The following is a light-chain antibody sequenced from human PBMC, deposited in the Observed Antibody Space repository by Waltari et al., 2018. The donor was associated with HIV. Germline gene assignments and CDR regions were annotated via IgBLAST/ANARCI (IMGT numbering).Light chain of an antibody. J-gene: IGKJ1*01. Sequence: DIVMTQTLLSLTVSSGAPASISCNSSHSLKHEIGFTYLDWFVQRPGCAPEPLIHLTASRTSGISDRFSGRGSATDFTLTIDAVQAGDVGLYFCMQTLEIPWTFGQGTKLQI. CDR2: LTA. CDR1: HSLKHEIGFTY. CDR3: MQTLEIPWT. V-gene: IGKV2-28*01.